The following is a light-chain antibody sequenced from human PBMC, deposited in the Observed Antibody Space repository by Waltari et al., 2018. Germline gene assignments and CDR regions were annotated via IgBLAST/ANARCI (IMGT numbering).Light chain of an antibody. Sequence: DIQMTQSPSSLSASVGDRVTITCRASQGIGNSLGWFQQRPGEPPKRLIFSASNLKTGVPSRYSGTGSWTEFTLTISSLQPEDFATYYCLQHNTYPLTFGQGTSVENK. J-gene: IGKJ1*01. CDR3: LQHNTYPLT. CDR2: SAS. CDR1: QGIGNS. V-gene: IGKV1-17*01.